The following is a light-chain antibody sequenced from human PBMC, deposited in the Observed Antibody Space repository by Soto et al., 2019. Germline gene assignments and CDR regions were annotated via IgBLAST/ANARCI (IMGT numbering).Light chain of an antibody. Sequence: EIVLTQFPATLSFSPGERATLSCRASQSVSSYLAWYQQKRGQAPRLLLYDSSNRATGIPARFSGSGSVTDFSLNISSLEPEDFEVYYCQQRTNSPLTFCGGTPVEIK. CDR1: QSVSSY. CDR2: DSS. CDR3: QQRTNSPLT. V-gene: IGKV3-11*01. J-gene: IGKJ4*01.